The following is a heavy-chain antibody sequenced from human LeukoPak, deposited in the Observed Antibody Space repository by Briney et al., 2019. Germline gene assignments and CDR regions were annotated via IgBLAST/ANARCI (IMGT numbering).Heavy chain of an antibody. Sequence: GSLRLSCAASGFTFSSYTMNWVRQAPGKGLEWVSSISTSSSHIYYVDSVKGRFTISRDNAKNSLYLQMNSLRAEDTAVYYCARGEDSGYVLDYWGQGTLVTVSS. CDR1: GFTFSSYT. J-gene: IGHJ4*02. D-gene: IGHD5-12*01. CDR2: ISTSSSHI. V-gene: IGHV3-21*01. CDR3: ARGEDSGYVLDY.